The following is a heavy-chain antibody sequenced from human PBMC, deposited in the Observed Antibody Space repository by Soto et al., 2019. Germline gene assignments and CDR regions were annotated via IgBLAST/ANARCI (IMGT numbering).Heavy chain of an antibody. CDR3: ARIPPYGSGSYLAFDL. CDR2: MYYTGDT. V-gene: IGHV4-59*01. J-gene: IGHJ3*01. D-gene: IGHD3-10*01. CDR1: GGSMRGFY. Sequence: SETLSLTCTVSGGSMRGFYWSWIRQPPGKRLEWLAYMYYTGDTNYNPSLKSRATISIDKSTSQFSLKVTSVTAADTAVYYCARIPPYGSGSYLAFDLWGQGTMVTVSS.